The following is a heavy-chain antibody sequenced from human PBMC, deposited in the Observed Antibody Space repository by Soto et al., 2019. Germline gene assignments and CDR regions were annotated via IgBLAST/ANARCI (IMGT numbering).Heavy chain of an antibody. CDR3: ARGGPLNYYGMDV. CDR1: GGSISSGGYY. D-gene: IGHD1-26*01. J-gene: IGHJ6*02. CDR2: IYYSGST. V-gene: IGHV4-31*03. Sequence: SETLSLTCTVSGGSISSGGYYWSWIRQHPGKGLEWIGYIYYSGSTYYNPSLKSRVTISVDTSKNQFSLKLSSVTAADTAVYYCARGGPLNYYGMDVWGQGTTVTVSS.